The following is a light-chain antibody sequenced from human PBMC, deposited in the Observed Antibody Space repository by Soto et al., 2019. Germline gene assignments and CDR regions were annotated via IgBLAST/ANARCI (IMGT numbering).Light chain of an antibody. CDR2: DAS. Sequence: EIVLTQSPATLSLSPGERATLSCRASQSVSSYLAWYQQKPGQAPRLLIYDASNRATGIPARFSGTGSGKDFTLTISSLEPEDFAVYYCQQRSTLPLTFGGGTKVEIK. CDR3: QQRSTLPLT. V-gene: IGKV3-11*01. CDR1: QSVSSY. J-gene: IGKJ4*01.